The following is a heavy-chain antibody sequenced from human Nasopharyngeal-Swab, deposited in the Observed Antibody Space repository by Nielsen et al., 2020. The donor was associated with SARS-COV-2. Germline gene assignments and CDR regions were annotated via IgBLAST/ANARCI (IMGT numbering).Heavy chain of an antibody. D-gene: IGHD6-13*01. CDR2: LNSLGSGT. Sequence: GESLKISCAAPGFTFSNHWMHWVRQAPGKGLVWVSRLNSLGSGTSYADSVKGRFTISRDNTRNTLYLQMHSLRAEDTAVYYCARGSISAAGTQDFWGQGTLVTVSS. V-gene: IGHV3-74*01. CDR3: ARGSISAAGTQDF. J-gene: IGHJ4*02. CDR1: GFTFSNHW.